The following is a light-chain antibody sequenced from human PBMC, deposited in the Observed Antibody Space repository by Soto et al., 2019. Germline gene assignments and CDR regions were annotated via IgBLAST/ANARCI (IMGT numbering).Light chain of an antibody. V-gene: IGKV3-15*01. CDR2: DAS. J-gene: IGKJ5*01. Sequence: EIVMTQSPATLSVSPGDGATLSCRASQSVSSKLAWYQQKPGQAPRILMYDASTRATGISARFSGSGSGTEFTLTISSLQSEDFAVYYCQQYHNWPITFGQGTRLEIK. CDR1: QSVSSK. CDR3: QQYHNWPIT.